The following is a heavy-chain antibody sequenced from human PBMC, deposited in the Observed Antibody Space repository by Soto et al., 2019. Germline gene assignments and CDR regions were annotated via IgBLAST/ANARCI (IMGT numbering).Heavy chain of an antibody. D-gene: IGHD6-6*01. CDR2: ISAYNGNT. CDR1: GYTFTSYG. Sequence: GASVKVSCKASGYTFTSYGISWVRQAPGQGLEWMGWISAYNGNTNYAQKLQGRVTMTTDTSTSTACMELRSLRSDDTAVYYCARSRAARDPFDYWGQGTLVTVSS. CDR3: ARSRAARDPFDY. J-gene: IGHJ4*02. V-gene: IGHV1-18*01.